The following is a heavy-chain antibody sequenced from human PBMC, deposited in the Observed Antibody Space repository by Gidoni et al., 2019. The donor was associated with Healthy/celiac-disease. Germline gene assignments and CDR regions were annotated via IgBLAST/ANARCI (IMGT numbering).Heavy chain of an antibody. CDR2: ISYDGRNK. V-gene: IGHV3-30*04. CDR1: GFTFSSYA. CDR3: ARDRGETYYYDSSGPAGGAFDI. Sequence: QVQLVESGGGVVQPGRSRRLYGEASGFTFSSYAMHWVRQAPGKGLEWVAVISYDGRNKYYADSVKGRFTISRDNSKNTLYLQMNSLRAEDTAVYYCARDRGETYYYDSSGPAGGAFDIWGQGTMVTVSS. D-gene: IGHD3-22*01. J-gene: IGHJ3*02.